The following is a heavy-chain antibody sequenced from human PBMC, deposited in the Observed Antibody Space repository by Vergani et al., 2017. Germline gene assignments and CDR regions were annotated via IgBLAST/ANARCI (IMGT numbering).Heavy chain of an antibody. CDR2: IYYSWST. CDR1: GGSISSYY. Sequence: QVQLQESGPGLVKPSQTLSLTCTVSGGSISSYYWSWIRQPPGQGLEWIGYIYYSWSTNYNPSLTSRVTISVDTSKNQFSLKLSSVTAAATAVYYCARELVAGGWYYGMDVWGQGTTVTVSS. J-gene: IGHJ6*02. CDR3: ARELVAGGWYYGMDV. V-gene: IGHV4-59*01. D-gene: IGHD2-15*01.